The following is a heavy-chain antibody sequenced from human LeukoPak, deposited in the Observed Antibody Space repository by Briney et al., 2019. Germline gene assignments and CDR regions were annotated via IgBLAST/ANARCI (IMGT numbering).Heavy chain of an antibody. CDR2: IYYSGST. Sequence: SETLSLTCTVSGGSISSYYWSWIRQPPGKGLEWIGYIYYSGSTNYNPSLKSRVTISVDTSKNQFSLKLSSVTAADTAVYYCARGNGSLAVAGTGNWFDPWGQGTLVTVSS. J-gene: IGHJ5*02. D-gene: IGHD6-19*01. CDR3: ARGNGSLAVAGTGNWFDP. V-gene: IGHV4-59*12. CDR1: GGSISSYY.